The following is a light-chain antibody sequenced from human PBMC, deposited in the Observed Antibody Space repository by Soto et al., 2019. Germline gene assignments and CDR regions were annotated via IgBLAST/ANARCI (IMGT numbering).Light chain of an antibody. CDR1: QSVPRSY. Sequence: EIVLTQSPATLSLSPGERATLSCRASQSVPRSYLAWYQQKPGQAPRLLIYGASTRATGIPARSSGSGSGTEFTLTISSLQSEDFAVYYCQQYNNWPRTFGQGTKVDI. CDR2: GAS. CDR3: QQYNNWPRT. V-gene: IGKV3-15*01. J-gene: IGKJ1*01.